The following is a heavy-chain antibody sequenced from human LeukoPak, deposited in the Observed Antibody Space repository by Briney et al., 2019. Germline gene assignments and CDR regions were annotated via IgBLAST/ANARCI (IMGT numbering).Heavy chain of an antibody. V-gene: IGHV3-66*01. D-gene: IGHD6-13*01. J-gene: IGHJ6*02. CDR1: GFTFSSYA. CDR3: ARDPYSSSWYGDYYYGMDV. CDR2: IYSGGST. Sequence: GGSLRLSCAASGFTFSSYAITWVRQAPGKGLEWVSVIYSGGSTYYADSVKGRFTISRYNSENTLYLQMNSLRAEDTAVYYCARDPYSSSWYGDYYYGMDVWGQGTTVTVSS.